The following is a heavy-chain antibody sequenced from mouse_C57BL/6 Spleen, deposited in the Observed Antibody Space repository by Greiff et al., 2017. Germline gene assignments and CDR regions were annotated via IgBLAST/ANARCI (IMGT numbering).Heavy chain of an antibody. D-gene: IGHD1-1*01. CDR3: ARDRDTTVVGDFDY. V-gene: IGHV5-4*01. Sequence: EVMLVESGGGLVKPGGSLKLSCAASGFTFRSYAMSWVRQTPEKRLEWVATISDGGSYTYYPDNVKGRFTISRDNAKNNLYLQMSHLKSEDTAMYYCARDRDTTVVGDFDYWGQGTTLTVSS. CDR1: GFTFRSYA. J-gene: IGHJ2*01. CDR2: ISDGGSYT.